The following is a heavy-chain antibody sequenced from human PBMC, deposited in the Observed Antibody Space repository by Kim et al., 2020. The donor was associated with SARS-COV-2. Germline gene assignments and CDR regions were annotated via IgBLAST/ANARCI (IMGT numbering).Heavy chain of an antibody. CDR1: GGSFSGYY. CDR2: INHSGST. CDR3: ARGQGRGSGSYYNGYYYYYGMDV. V-gene: IGHV4-34*01. Sequence: SETLSLTCAVYGGSFSGYYWSWIRQPPGKGLEWIGEINHSGSTNYNPSLKSRVTISVDTSKNQFSLKLSSVTAADTAVYYCARGQGRGSGSYYNGYYYYYGMDVWGQGTTVTVSS. J-gene: IGHJ6*02. D-gene: IGHD3-10*01.